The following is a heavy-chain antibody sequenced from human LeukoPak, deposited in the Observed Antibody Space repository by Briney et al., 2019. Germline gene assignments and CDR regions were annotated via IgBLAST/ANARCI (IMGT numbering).Heavy chain of an antibody. Sequence: SGSTNYNPSLKSRVTISVDTSRNQFSLKLSSVTAADTAVYYCARAPDYDFWSGSQSYYFDYWGQGTLVTVSS. D-gene: IGHD3-3*01. CDR3: ARAPDYDFWSGSQSYYFDY. J-gene: IGHJ4*02. CDR2: SGST. V-gene: IGHV4-61*02.